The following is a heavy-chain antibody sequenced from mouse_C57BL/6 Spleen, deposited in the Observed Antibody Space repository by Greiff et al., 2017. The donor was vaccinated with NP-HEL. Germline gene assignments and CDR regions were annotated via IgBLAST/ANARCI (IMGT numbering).Heavy chain of an antibody. D-gene: IGHD1-1*01. V-gene: IGHV5-12*01. Sequence: EVKVVESGGGLVQPGGSLKLSCAASGFTFSDYYMYWVRQTPEKRLEWVAYISNGGGSTYYPDTVKGRFTISRDNAKNTLYLQMSRLKSEDTAMYYCARPYGSSYRYAMDYWGQGTSVTVSS. CDR3: ARPYGSSYRYAMDY. CDR1: GFTFSDYY. CDR2: ISNGGGST. J-gene: IGHJ4*01.